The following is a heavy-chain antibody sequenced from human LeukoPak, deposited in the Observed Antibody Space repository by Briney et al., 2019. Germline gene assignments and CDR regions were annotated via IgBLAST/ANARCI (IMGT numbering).Heavy chain of an antibody. V-gene: IGHV3-66*01. CDR2: IYTGGDT. CDR1: GFTVSSNY. Sequence: GGSLRLSCAASGFTVSSNYMSWVRQAPGKGLEWGSGIYTGGDTYYADSVKDRFTISRDNSKNTLYLQMNSLRAEDTAVYYCARDRGGDVHAFDIWGQGTMVTVSS. D-gene: IGHD3-16*01. CDR3: ARDRGGDVHAFDI. J-gene: IGHJ3*02.